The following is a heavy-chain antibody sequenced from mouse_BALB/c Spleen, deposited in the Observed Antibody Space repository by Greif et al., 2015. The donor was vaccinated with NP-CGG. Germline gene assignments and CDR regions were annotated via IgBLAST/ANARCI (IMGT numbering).Heavy chain of an antibody. D-gene: IGHD3-2*01. CDR2: ISSGSSTI. V-gene: IGHV5-17*02. Sequence: EVKVVESGGGLVQPGGSRKLSCAAPGYTFSSFGMHWVRQAPEKGLEWVAYISSGSSTIYYADTVKGRFTISRDNPKNNLFMQMTSIRSEDTARYYRARGQLGYAMDYWGQGTAVTVSS. CDR3: ARGQLGYAMDY. CDR1: GYTFSSFG. J-gene: IGHJ4*01.